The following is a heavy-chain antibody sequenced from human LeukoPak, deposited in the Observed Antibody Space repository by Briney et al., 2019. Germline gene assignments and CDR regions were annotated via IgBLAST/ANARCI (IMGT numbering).Heavy chain of an antibody. Sequence: SETLSLTCTVSGGSISSYYWSWIRQPPGKGLEWIGYIYYSGSTNYNLSLKSRVTISVDTSNNQFSLKLSSVTAADTAVYYCASHYCSSTSCPRLDAFDIWGQGTMVTVSS. CDR2: IYYSGST. V-gene: IGHV4-59*01. J-gene: IGHJ3*02. D-gene: IGHD2-2*01. CDR3: ASHYCSSTSCPRLDAFDI. CDR1: GGSISSYY.